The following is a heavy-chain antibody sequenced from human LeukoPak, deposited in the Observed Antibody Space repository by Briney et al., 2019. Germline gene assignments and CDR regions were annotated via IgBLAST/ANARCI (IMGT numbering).Heavy chain of an antibody. CDR1: NDSFSNYY. CDR2: VYYSDKT. V-gene: IGHV4-59*12. J-gene: IGHJ3*01. CDR3: ARDYRVSLSDTSPDDAFDV. Sequence: SETLSLTCTVSNDSFSNYYWTWLRQSPGKALEWIGYVYYSDKTHYNPSLKSRVFISVDTSQNQFSLRLTSVTAADTAVYYCARDYRVSLSDTSPDDAFDVWGQGTVVTVSS. D-gene: IGHD3-16*02.